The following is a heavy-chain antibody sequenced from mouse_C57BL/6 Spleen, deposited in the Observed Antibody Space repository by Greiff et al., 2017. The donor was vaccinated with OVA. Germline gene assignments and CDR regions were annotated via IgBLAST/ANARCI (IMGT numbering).Heavy chain of an antibody. D-gene: IGHD2-4*01. CDR3: ARNDYDYDEDLDY. V-gene: IGHV1-54*01. Sequence: QVQLKESGAELVRPGTSVKVSCKASGYAFTNYLIEWVKQRPGQGLEWIGVINPGSGGTNYNEKFKGKATLTADKSSSTAYMQLSSLTSEDSAVYFCARNDYDYDEDLDYWGQGTTLTVSS. CDR2: INPGSGGT. CDR1: GYAFTNYL. J-gene: IGHJ2*01.